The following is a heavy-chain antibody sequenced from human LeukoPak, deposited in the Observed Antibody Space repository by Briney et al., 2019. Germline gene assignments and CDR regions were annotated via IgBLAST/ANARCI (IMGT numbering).Heavy chain of an antibody. V-gene: IGHV3-53*01. CDR1: GFTVSSNY. CDR3: AREAVTRNYFDY. Sequence: PGGFLRLSCAASGFTVSSNYMNWVRQAPGKGLEWVSVIYSGGSTYYADSVKGRFTISRDNSKNTLYLQMNSLRAEDTAVYYCAREAVTRNYFDYWGQGTLVTVSS. J-gene: IGHJ4*02. D-gene: IGHD4-17*01. CDR2: IYSGGST.